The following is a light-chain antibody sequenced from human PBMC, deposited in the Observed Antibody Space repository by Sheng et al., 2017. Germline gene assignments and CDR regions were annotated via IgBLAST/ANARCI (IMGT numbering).Light chain of an antibody. V-gene: IGKV1-9*01. J-gene: IGKJ3*01. CDR2: AAS. Sequence: DIQLTQSPSFLSASVGDRVTITCRASQGISNYLAWYQQKPGKAPKLLIYAASTLQSGVPSRFSGSASGTEFTLTISSLQPEDFVTYYCQQRKFTFGPGTKVDIK. CDR3: QQRKFT. CDR1: QGISNY.